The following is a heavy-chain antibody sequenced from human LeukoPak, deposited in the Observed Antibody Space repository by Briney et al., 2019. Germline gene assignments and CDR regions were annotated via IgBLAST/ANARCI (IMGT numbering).Heavy chain of an antibody. J-gene: IGHJ5*02. CDR3: ARVSWPGRGSRFDP. D-gene: IGHD2/OR15-2a*01. CDR1: GDSISSGDYY. Sequence: SQTLSLTCTVSGDSISSGDYYWSCIRQPPGKGLEWIGEINHSGSTNYNPSLKSRVTISVDTSKNQFSLKLSSVTAADTAVYYCARVSWPGRGSRFDPWGQGALVTVSS. V-gene: IGHV4-30-4*08. CDR2: INHSGST.